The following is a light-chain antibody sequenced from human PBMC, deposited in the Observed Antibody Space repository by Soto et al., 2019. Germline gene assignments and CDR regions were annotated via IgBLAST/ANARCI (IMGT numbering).Light chain of an antibody. CDR3: XXSYSTPRT. CDR2: AAS. J-gene: IGKJ3*01. CDR1: QSISSY. V-gene: IGKV1-39*01. Sequence: DIQMTQSPSSLSASVGDRVTITCRASQSISSYLNWYQQKPGKAPKLLIYAASSLQSGVPSRFSXSXXXTDXXLTIXXXXPEXFAXYXXXXSYSTPRTFGPGTKVDIK.